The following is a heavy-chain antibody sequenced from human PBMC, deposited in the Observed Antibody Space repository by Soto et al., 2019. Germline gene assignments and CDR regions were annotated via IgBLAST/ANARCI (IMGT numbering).Heavy chain of an antibody. CDR2: VSGSGVST. CDR1: GFTFSNYA. V-gene: IGHV3-23*01. CDR3: AKSTYYYDSSAYYPYYYYGMDV. D-gene: IGHD3-22*01. J-gene: IGHJ6*02. Sequence: PGGSLRLSCAASGFTFSNYAMNWVRQAPGRGLEWVSTVSGSGVSTYYADSVKGRFTISRDNSKTTLYPQMNSLRAEDTAVYYCAKSTYYYDSSAYYPYYYYGMDVWGQGTTVTVSS.